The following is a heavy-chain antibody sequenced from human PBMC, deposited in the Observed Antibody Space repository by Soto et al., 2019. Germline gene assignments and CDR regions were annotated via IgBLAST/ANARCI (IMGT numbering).Heavy chain of an antibody. CDR1: GFTFSSYW. V-gene: IGHV3-7*01. CDR3: ARDRVEYSSSSAEFDD. Sequence: GGSLRLSCAASGFTFSSYWMSWVRQAPGKGLEWVANIKQDGSEKYYVDSVKGRFTISRDNAKNSLYLQMNSLRAEDTAVYYCARDRVEYSSSSAEFDDWGQGTLVTVAS. D-gene: IGHD6-6*01. CDR2: IKQDGSEK. J-gene: IGHJ4*02.